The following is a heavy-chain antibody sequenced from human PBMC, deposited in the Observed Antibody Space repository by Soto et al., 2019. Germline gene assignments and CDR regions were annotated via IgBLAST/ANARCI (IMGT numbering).Heavy chain of an antibody. V-gene: IGHV3-23*01. CDR3: AKDFLITMVRGVIIFDY. Sequence: GGSLRLSCAASGFTFSSYAMSWVRQAPGKGLEWVSAISGSGGSTYYADSVKGRFTISRDNSKNTLYLQMNSLRAEDTAVYYCAKDFLITMVRGVIIFDYWGQGTLVTVSS. CDR2: ISGSGGST. J-gene: IGHJ4*02. D-gene: IGHD3-10*01. CDR1: GFTFSSYA.